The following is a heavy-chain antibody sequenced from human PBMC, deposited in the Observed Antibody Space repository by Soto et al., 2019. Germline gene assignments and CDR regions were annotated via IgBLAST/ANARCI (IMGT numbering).Heavy chain of an antibody. CDR1: GFTFSNYW. V-gene: IGHV3-7*05. Sequence: EVQLVESGGGLVQPGGSLGLSCAASGFTFSNYWMSWVRQAPGKGLEWVANMKQDGSEKDYVGSVKGRFTISRDNAKNPLYLQMNSLTTEDTAVYYCARLITPRVLDSWGQGTRVTVSS. J-gene: IGHJ4*02. CDR3: ARLITPRVLDS. CDR2: MKQDGSEK. D-gene: IGHD1-20*01.